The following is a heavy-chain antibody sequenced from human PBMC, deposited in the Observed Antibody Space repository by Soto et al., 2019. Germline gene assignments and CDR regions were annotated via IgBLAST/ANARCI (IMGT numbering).Heavy chain of an antibody. V-gene: IGHV3-74*01. D-gene: IGHD4-17*01. CDR3: ARVNYGDYGGVYDY. CDR2: SNSDGSRT. J-gene: IGHJ4*02. CDR1: GFTVSSYL. Sequence: EVQLVASGGGLVQPGGSLRLSCAASGFTVSSYLMHWVRQAPGKGLVWVSRSNSDGSRTSFADSVKGRFTISRDNAKNTLYLQMNSLRAEDTAVYYCARVNYGDYGGVYDYWGQGTLVTVSS.